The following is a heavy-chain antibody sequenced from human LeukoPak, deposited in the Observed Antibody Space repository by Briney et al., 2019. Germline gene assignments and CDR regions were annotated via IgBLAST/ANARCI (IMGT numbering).Heavy chain of an antibody. D-gene: IGHD1-1*01. CDR3: ARGRLPSVGTHDC. CDR1: GFTFSSYA. J-gene: IGHJ4*02. CDR2: ISSSGGST. V-gene: IGHV3-23*01. Sequence: PGGSLRLSCAASGFTFSSYAMSWVRQAPGKGLEWVSGISSSGGSTYYADSVKGQFTISRDNSKNTLYLQMNSLRAEDTAVYYCARGRLPSVGTHDCWGQGTLVTVSS.